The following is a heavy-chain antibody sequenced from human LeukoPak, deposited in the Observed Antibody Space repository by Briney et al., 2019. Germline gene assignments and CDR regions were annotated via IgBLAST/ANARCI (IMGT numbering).Heavy chain of an antibody. Sequence: ASVKVSCKASGYTFTSYGISWVRQAPGQGLEWMGWISAYNGNTNYAQKFQGRVTMTRDTSISTAYMELSRLRSDDTAVYYCARGPYSSKKNWFDPWGQGTLVTVSS. CDR3: ARGPYSSKKNWFDP. J-gene: IGHJ5*02. V-gene: IGHV1-18*01. D-gene: IGHD6-13*01. CDR2: ISAYNGNT. CDR1: GYTFTSYG.